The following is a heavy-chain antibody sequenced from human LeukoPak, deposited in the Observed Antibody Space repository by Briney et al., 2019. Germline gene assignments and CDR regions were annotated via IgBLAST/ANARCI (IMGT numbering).Heavy chain of an antibody. CDR2: ITYDGSSE. CDR3: AKRGDGGHKSLEY. Sequence: GGSLRLSCVASGFTFSNYGMHWVRQAPGKGLEGVATITYDGSSEYYADSVKDRFTVSRDNSKNTLYLQMSSLKTEDTAVYYCAKRGDGGHKSLEYWGQGTLVTVSS. V-gene: IGHV3-30*18. J-gene: IGHJ4*02. D-gene: IGHD3-16*01. CDR1: GFTFSNYG.